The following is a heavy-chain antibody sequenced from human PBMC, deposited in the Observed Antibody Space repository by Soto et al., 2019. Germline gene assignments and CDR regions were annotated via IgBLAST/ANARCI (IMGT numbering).Heavy chain of an antibody. CDR2: IWYDGSNK. J-gene: IGHJ4*02. Sequence: QVQLVESGGGVVQPGRSLRLSCAASGFTFSSYGMHWVRQAPGTGLEWVAVIWYDGSNKYYADSVKGRFTISRDNSKNTLYLQRNSLRAEYTAVYYGARESGYSYGLLDYWGQGTLVTVSS. CDR3: ARESGYSYGLLDY. CDR1: GFTFSSYG. D-gene: IGHD5-18*01. V-gene: IGHV3-33*01.